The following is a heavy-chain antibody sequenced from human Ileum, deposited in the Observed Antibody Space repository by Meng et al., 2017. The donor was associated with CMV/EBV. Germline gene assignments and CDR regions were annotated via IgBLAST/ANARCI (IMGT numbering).Heavy chain of an antibody. CDR3: AVDIMPVGGTFDF. Sequence: CVVSGFTFSNSWMHWVRQVPGKGLVRVSYTTGDGSRTAYADSVEGRFTISRDTAENTLYLQMNSLRADDTAVYYCAVDIMPVGGTFDFWGQGALVTVSS. CDR2: TTGDGSRT. V-gene: IGHV3-74*01. CDR1: GFTFSNSW. D-gene: IGHD6-19*01. J-gene: IGHJ4*02.